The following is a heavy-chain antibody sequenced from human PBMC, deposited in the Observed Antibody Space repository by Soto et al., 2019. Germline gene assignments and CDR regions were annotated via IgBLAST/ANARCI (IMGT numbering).Heavy chain of an antibody. CDR1: GYTLTELS. V-gene: IGHV1-24*01. D-gene: IGHD5-12*01. J-gene: IGHJ3*02. CDR2: FDPEDGET. Sequence: ASVKVSCKVSGYTLTELSMHWVRQAPGEGLEWMGGFDPEDGETIYAQKFQGRVTMTEDTSTDTAYMELSSLRSEDTAVYYCATDPGRWLQFGAFDIWGQGTMVTVSS. CDR3: ATDPGRWLQFGAFDI.